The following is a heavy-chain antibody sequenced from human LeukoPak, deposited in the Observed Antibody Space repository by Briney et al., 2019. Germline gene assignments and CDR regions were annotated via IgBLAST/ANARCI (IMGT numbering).Heavy chain of an antibody. CDR3: ATIGYSSGWYYFDY. Sequence: ASVKVSCKASGYTFTGYYMHWVRQAPGQGLEWMGWINPNSGGTNYAQKFQGRVTMTRDTSISTAYMELSRLRSDDTAVYYCATIGYSSGWYYFDYWGQGTLVTVSS. V-gene: IGHV1-2*02. J-gene: IGHJ4*02. D-gene: IGHD6-19*01. CDR2: INPNSGGT. CDR1: GYTFTGYY.